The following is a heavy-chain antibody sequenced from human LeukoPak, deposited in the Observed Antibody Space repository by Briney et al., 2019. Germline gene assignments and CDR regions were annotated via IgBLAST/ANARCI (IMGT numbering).Heavy chain of an antibody. J-gene: IGHJ5*02. CDR3: AKDGSGSYYNNWFDP. D-gene: IGHD3-10*01. Sequence: GGSLRLSCAASGFTFKDSWMSWVRQAPGKGLEWVSAISGSGGSTYYADSVKGRFTISRDNSKNTLYLQMNSLRAEDTAVYYCAKDGSGSYYNNWFDPWGQGTLVTVSS. CDR2: ISGSGGST. V-gene: IGHV3-23*01. CDR1: GFTFKDSW.